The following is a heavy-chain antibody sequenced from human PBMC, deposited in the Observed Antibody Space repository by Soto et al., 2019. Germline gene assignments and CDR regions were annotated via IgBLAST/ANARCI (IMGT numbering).Heavy chain of an antibody. CDR3: VQTTGWPGFDF. CDR2: IYGGGTT. J-gene: IGHJ4*02. V-gene: IGHV3-53*01. D-gene: IGHD6-19*01. Sequence: EVHLVESGGGLIQPGGSLRLSCAASGFTVSSKYMTWVRQAPGKGLEWVSVIYGGGTTYYADSVKGRFTTSRDNSKNTLYLQMTSLRAEDTAVYYCVQTTGWPGFDFWGQGTLVTVSS. CDR1: GFTVSSKY.